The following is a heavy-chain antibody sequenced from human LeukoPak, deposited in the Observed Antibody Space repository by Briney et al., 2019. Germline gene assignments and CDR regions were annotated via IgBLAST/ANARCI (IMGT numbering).Heavy chain of an antibody. CDR3: AHSNFDAFDI. V-gene: IGHV2-5*01. CDR2: IYWNDDK. CDR1: GFSLSTIGVV. Sequence: SGPTLVKPTQTLTLTCTFSGFSLSTIGVVVGWIRQPPGKALEWLALIYWNDDKRYCPSLKSRLTITKDTSKNQVVLTMTNMDPVDTATFFCAHSNFDAFDIWGQGTMVTVPS. D-gene: IGHD1-1*01. J-gene: IGHJ3*02.